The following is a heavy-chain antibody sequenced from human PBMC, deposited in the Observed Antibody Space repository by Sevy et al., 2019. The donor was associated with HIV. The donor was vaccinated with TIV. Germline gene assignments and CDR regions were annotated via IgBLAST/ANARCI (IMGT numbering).Heavy chain of an antibody. CDR3: AREEVAYYYGMDV. V-gene: IGHV1-2*02. J-gene: IGHJ6*02. CDR2: INPNSGGT. Sequence: ASVKVSCKASGYTFTGYYMHWVRQAPGQGLEWMGWINPNSGGTNYAQKFQGRVTKTRDTSISTAYMELSRLGSDDTAVYYCAREEVAYYYGMDVWGQGTTVTVSS. CDR1: GYTFTGYY.